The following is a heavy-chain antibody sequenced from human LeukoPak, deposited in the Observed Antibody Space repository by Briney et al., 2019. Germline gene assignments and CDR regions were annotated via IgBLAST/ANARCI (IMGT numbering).Heavy chain of an antibody. CDR2: ISGSGSTM. V-gene: IGHV3-11*04. J-gene: IGHJ4*02. Sequence: PGGSLRLSCAASGFTFSDYYMSWIRQAPGKGLEWVLYISGSGSTMYYADSVKGRFTISRDNAKNSLYLQMNSLRAEDTAVYYCTRDSDTVDIVAAYPSVALDYWGQGTLVTVSS. CDR3: TRDSDTVDIVAAYPSVALDY. D-gene: IGHD5-12*01. CDR1: GFTFSDYY.